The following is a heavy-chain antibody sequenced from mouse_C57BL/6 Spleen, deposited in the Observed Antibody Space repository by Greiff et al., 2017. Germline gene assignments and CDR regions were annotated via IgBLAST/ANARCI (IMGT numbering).Heavy chain of an antibody. V-gene: IGHV1-74*01. CDR2: IHPSDSDT. D-gene: IGHD2-3*01. J-gene: IGHJ1*03. CDR3: AISDGYFWYFDV. Sequence: QVQLQQPGAELVKPGASVKVSCKASGYTFTSYWMHWVKQRPGQGLEWIGRIHPSDSDTNYNQKFKGKATLTVDKSSSTAYMQLSGLTSEDSAVYYCAISDGYFWYFDVWGTGTTVTVSS. CDR1: GYTFTSYW.